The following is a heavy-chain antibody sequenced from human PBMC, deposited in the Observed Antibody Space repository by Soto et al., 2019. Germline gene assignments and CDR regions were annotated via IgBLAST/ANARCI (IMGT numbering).Heavy chain of an antibody. CDR1: GLTFSDYY. J-gene: IGHJ6*02. CDR2: ITSSGHYT. CDR3: ARELDGIDV. Sequence: PGGSLRLSCAASGLTFSDYYMSWIRQAPGKGLEWVSYITSSGHYTKYADSVQGRFTISRDNAKNSLYLQMNSLRAEDTAVYYCARELDGIDVWGQGTTVTVS. V-gene: IGHV3-11*05.